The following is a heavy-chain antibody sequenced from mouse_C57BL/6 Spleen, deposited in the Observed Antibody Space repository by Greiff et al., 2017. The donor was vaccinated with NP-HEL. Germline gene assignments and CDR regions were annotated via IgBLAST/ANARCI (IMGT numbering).Heavy chain of an antibody. J-gene: IGHJ1*03. D-gene: IGHD1-1*01. CDR2: IYPGSGST. CDR3: AREDYGSSSGYFDV. V-gene: IGHV1-55*01. CDR1: GYTFTSYW. Sequence: QVQLKQSGAELVKPGASVKMSCKASGYTFTSYWITWVKQRPGQGLEWIGDIYPGSGSTNYNEKFKSKATLTVDTSSSTAYMQLSSLTSEDSAVYYCAREDYGSSSGYFDVWGTGTTVTVSS.